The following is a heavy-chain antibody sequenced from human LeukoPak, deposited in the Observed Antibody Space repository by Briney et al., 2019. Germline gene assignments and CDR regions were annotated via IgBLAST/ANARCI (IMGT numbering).Heavy chain of an antibody. D-gene: IGHD6-19*01. CDR1: GFTFSDYY. J-gene: IGHJ4*02. CDR3: AKESDYSSGWYRLPDY. V-gene: IGHV3-11*04. CDR2: ISSSGSTI. Sequence: GGSLRLSCAASGFTFSDYYMSWIRQAPGKGLEWVSYISSSGSTIYYADSVKGRFTISRDNAKNSLYLQMNSLRAEDTAVYYCAKESDYSSGWYRLPDYWGQGTLVTVSS.